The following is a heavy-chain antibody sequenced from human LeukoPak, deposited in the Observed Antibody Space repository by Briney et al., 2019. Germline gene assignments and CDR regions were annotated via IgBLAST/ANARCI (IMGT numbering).Heavy chain of an antibody. CDR3: ARTGGGYYDSSGYYSYYYYYYMDV. V-gene: IGHV4-59*01. CDR2: IYYSGST. CDR1: GGSISSYY. J-gene: IGHJ6*03. D-gene: IGHD3-22*01. Sequence: SETLSLTCTVSGGSISSYYWSWIRQPPGKGLEWIGYIYYSGSTNSNPSLKSRVTISVDTSKNQFSLKLSSVTAADTAVYYCARTGGGYYDSSGYYSYYYYYYMDVWGKGTTVTVSS.